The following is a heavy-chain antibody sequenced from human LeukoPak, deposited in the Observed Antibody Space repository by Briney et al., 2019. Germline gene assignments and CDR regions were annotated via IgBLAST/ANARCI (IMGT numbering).Heavy chain of an antibody. CDR1: GFTFSTYA. J-gene: IGHJ4*02. CDR3: AKIRESIWQACFDY. D-gene: IGHD6-6*01. CDR2: ISYDGSNK. Sequence: PGGSLRLSCAASGFTFSTYAMHWVRQAPGKGLESVAGISYDGSNKYYADFVKGRFTISRDNSKNTLYLQMNSLRDEDTAVYYCAKIRESIWQACFDYWGQGTLVTISS. V-gene: IGHV3-30*04.